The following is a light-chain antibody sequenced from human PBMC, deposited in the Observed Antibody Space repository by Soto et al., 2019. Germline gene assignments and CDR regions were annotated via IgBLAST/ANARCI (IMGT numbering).Light chain of an antibody. CDR3: KQYGSSLRA. V-gene: IGKV3-20*01. CDR2: GAS. J-gene: IGKJ1*01. CDR1: ESVASNY. Sequence: ENVLTHLPGTLSLSQGESATLSCRASESVASNYLAWYQHNPGQAPRLLFFGASNRATAIPDRFSGSGSGPDFTLAISRLEPDAFAVYFCKQYGSSLRAFGEGTRLDIK.